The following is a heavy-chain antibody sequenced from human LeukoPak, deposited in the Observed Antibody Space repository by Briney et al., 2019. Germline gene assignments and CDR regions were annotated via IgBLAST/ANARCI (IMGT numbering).Heavy chain of an antibody. J-gene: IGHJ4*02. CDR2: INPNSGGT. Sequence: ASVKVSCKASGYTFTGNYMHWVRPAPGQGLEWMGWINPNSGGTNYAQKFQGRVTMTRDTSISAAYMELSRLRSDDTAVYYCARESIVGATTLDYWGQGTLVTVSS. D-gene: IGHD1-26*01. V-gene: IGHV1-2*02. CDR3: ARESIVGATTLDY. CDR1: GYTFTGNY.